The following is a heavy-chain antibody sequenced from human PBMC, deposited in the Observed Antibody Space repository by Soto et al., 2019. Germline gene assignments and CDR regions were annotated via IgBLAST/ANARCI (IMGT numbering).Heavy chain of an antibody. CDR1: GFSLTTRGVG. D-gene: IGHD3-10*01. CDR3: AHSPNYYKYDWFDP. Sequence: QITLKESGPTLVKPTQTLTLTCTFSGFSLTTRGVGVGWIRQPPGKALECRALIYWDDDKRYSPSLQSRLSLTKHTSKNQVVLTMTNVDPVDTATYYCAHSPNYYKYDWFDPWGQGTLVSVSS. V-gene: IGHV2-5*02. J-gene: IGHJ5*02. CDR2: IYWDDDK.